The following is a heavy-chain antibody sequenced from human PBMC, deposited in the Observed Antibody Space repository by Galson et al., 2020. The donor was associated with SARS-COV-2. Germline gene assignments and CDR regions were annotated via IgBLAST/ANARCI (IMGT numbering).Heavy chain of an antibody. CDR2: IYYSGRT. V-gene: IGHV4-59*01. D-gene: IGHD3-9*01. J-gene: IGHJ3*02. CDR1: GGSISSYY. Sequence: SETLSLPCTVPGGSISSYYWSWIRQPPGKGLEWIGYIYYSGRTNYNPSLKSRVTISVDTSKNQFSLKLSSVTAADTAVYYCARERYDILTGYYGADAFDIWGQGTMVTVSS. CDR3: ARERYDILTGYYGADAFDI.